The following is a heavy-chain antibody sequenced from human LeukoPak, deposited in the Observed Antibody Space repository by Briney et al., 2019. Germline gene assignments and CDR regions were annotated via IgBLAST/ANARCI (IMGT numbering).Heavy chain of an antibody. CDR1: GGSFSGYY. J-gene: IGHJ6*02. D-gene: IGHD3-16*01. CDR3: ARGWHYDYVWGSYGYGMDV. V-gene: IGHV4-34*01. CDR2: INHSGST. Sequence: SETLSLTCAVYGGSFSGYYWSWIRQPPGKGLEWIGEINHSGSTNYNPSLKSRVTISVDTSKNQFSLKLSSVTAADTAVYYCARGWHYDYVWGSYGYGMDVWGQGTTVTVSS.